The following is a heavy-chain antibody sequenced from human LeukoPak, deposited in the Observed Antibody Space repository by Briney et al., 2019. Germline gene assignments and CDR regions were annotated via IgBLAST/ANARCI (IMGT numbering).Heavy chain of an antibody. CDR3: FTYYYILTGYYHFDY. Sequence: PGGSLRLSCAASGFTFSSYAMHWVRQAPGQGLEWVAVISYDGSNKYYADSVKGRFTISRDNSKNTLYLQMNSLRAEDTAVYYCFTYYYILTGYYHFDYWGQATMVTVSS. D-gene: IGHD3-9*01. CDR2: ISYDGSNK. V-gene: IGHV3-30*04. J-gene: IGHJ4*02. CDR1: GFTFSSYA.